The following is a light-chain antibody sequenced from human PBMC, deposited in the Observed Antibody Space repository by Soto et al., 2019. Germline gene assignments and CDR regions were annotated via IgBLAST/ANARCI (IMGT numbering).Light chain of an antibody. V-gene: IGKV3-15*01. J-gene: IGKJ2*01. CDR1: QSVSNN. CDR3: QQYSDWPT. CDR2: SAS. Sequence: EKVLTQSPATLSMSPGEKATLSCRASQSVSNNLAWYQQKPGQAPRLLIYSASTRATGIAARFSGRGSGTEFTLTIAGLQSEDFAIYYCQQYSDWPTFGQATKVDIK.